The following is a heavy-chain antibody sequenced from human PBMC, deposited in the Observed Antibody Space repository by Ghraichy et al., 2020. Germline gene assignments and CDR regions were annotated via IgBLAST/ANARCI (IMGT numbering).Heavy chain of an antibody. V-gene: IGHV3-23*01. CDR1: GLTFSNYA. J-gene: IGHJ6*02. CDR2: ISSSGGST. Sequence: GESLRLSCAASGLTFSNYAMNWVRQAPGKGLEWVSGISSSGGSTYYADSVKGRFTISRDNSKNTLYLQMNRLRAGDMAVYYCAKVSVPVFGVVTAPYYYYGLDVWGQGTTVTVSS. D-gene: IGHD3-3*01. CDR3: AKVSVPVFGVVTAPYYYYGLDV.